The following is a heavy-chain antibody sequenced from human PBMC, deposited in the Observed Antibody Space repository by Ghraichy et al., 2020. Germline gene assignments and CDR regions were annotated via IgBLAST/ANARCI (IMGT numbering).Heavy chain of an antibody. D-gene: IGHD1-26*01. J-gene: IGHJ3*02. CDR1: GFTLSSYW. V-gene: IGHV3-74*01. CDR2: ISDDGGST. Sequence: GGSLRLSCAASGFTLSSYWMHWVRQVPGKGLVWVSRISDDGGSTNYADSVKGRFTISRDNAKNTLYVQMSSLRAEDTAVYYCARAAANTRNGLDIWGQGTLVTVSS. CDR3: ARAAANTRNGLDI.